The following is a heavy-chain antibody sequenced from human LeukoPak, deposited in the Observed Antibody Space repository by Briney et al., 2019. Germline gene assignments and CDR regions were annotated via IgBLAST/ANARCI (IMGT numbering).Heavy chain of an antibody. D-gene: IGHD3-16*01. CDR1: GLRFSDAW. V-gene: IGHV3-15*01. CDR2: IKSWFNGGTQ. J-gene: IGHJ5*01. Sequence: PGGSLRLSCAASGLRFSDAWMTWVRQAPGKGLECVGRIKSWFNGGTQDLAATVKGRFIISREDSRNTVYLQLNSLKTEDTAVYYCTKDRPYTGGGVIASWRPGTLVTVSS. CDR3: TKDRPYTGGGVIAS.